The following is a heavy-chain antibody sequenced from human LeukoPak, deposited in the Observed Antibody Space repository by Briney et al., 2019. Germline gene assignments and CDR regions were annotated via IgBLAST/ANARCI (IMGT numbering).Heavy chain of an antibody. D-gene: IGHD6-19*01. Sequence: PGGSLRLSCAASGFTFSSYWMSWVRQAPGKGLEWVANIKQDGSEKYYVDSVKGRFTMSRDNAKNSLYLQMNRLRAEDTAVYYCAVAPVAFDYWGQGTLVTVSS. J-gene: IGHJ4*02. CDR2: IKQDGSEK. CDR3: AVAPVAFDY. V-gene: IGHV3-7*03. CDR1: GFTFSSYW.